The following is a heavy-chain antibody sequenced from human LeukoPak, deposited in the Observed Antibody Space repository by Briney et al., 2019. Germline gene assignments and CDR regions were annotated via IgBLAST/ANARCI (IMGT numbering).Heavy chain of an antibody. J-gene: IGHJ3*02. CDR1: GFTFSSYS. CDR3: ARDLEAYYYDSSGYPAFDI. Sequence: RGSLRLSCAASGFTFSSYSMNWVRQAPGKGLEWVSSISSSSSYIYYADSVKGRFTISRDNAKNSLYLQMNSLRAEDTAVYYCARDLEAYYYDSSGYPAFDIWGQGTMVTVSS. D-gene: IGHD3-22*01. V-gene: IGHV3-21*01. CDR2: ISSSSSYI.